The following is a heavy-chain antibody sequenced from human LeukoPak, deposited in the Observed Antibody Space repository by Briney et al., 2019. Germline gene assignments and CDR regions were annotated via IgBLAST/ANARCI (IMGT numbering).Heavy chain of an antibody. CDR1: GYTLTGYY. CDR2: INPNSGGT. D-gene: IGHD6-13*01. V-gene: IGHV1-2*02. J-gene: IGHJ4*02. CDR3: ARERYQKQQVDY. Sequence: ASVKVSCKASGYTLTGYYMHWVRQAPGQGLEWMGWINPNSGGTNYAQKFQGRVTMTRDTSISTAYMELSRLRSDDTAVYYCARERYQKQQVDYWGQGTLVTVSS.